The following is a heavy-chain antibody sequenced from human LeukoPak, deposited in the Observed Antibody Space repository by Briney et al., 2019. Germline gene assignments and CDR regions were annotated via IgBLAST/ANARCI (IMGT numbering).Heavy chain of an antibody. CDR3: ARVRPDSSGDY. J-gene: IGHJ4*02. CDR1: GGSISSSSYY. CDR2: IYYSGST. D-gene: IGHD3-22*01. Sequence: SETPSLTCTVSGGSISSSSYYWGWIRQPPGKGLEWIGSIYYSGSTYYNPSLKSRVTISVDTSKNQFSLKLSSVTAADTAVYYCARVRPDSSGDYWGQGTLVTVSS. V-gene: IGHV4-39*07.